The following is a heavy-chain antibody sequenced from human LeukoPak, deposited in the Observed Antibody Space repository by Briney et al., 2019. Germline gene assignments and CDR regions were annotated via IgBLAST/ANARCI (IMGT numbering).Heavy chain of an antibody. Sequence: ASVKVSCKTSGYTFTNYYIHWVRPAPGQGLEWMGKINPSGGSTNYPQKFQSRVTMTRDPSTTTVYMELSTLRSEDTAIYYCARGYCSGGGCSVLDAFDGWGQGTMVTVSS. CDR2: INPSGGST. V-gene: IGHV1-46*01. D-gene: IGHD2-15*01. CDR1: GYTFTNYY. CDR3: ARGYCSGGGCSVLDAFDG. J-gene: IGHJ3*01.